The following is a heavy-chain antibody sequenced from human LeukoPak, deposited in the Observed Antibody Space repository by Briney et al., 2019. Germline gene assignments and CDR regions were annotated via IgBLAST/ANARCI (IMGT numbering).Heavy chain of an antibody. CDR2: IYYSGST. CDR3: ARRPHRSSTNWFDP. D-gene: IGHD2-2*01. Sequence: SETLSLTCTVSGGSISSSSHYWGWIRQPPGKGLEWIGSIYYSGSTYYNPSLKSRVTISVDTSKNQFSLKLGSVTAADTAVYYCARRPHRSSTNWFDPWGQGTLVTVSS. V-gene: IGHV4-39*01. J-gene: IGHJ5*02. CDR1: GGSISSSSHY.